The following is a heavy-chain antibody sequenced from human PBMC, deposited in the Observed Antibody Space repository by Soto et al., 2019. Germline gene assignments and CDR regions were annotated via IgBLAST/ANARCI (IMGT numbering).Heavy chain of an antibody. D-gene: IGHD3-10*01. V-gene: IGHV3-11*01. CDR3: AKGGRPDY. CDR2: ISNTGTTM. Sequence: GGSLRLSCAASGFTFSDYYMSWIRQAPGQGLELVSYISNTGTTMSYADSVKGRFTISRDNAQNSLYLRMSNLRAEDTAVYYCAKGGRPDYWGQGILVTVSS. CDR1: GFTFSDYY. J-gene: IGHJ4*02.